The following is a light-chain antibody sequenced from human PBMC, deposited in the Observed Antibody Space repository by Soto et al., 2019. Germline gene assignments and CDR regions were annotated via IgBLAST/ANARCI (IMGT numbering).Light chain of an antibody. Sequence: EIVLTQSPGSLSLSPGERATLSCRASQSVSSYLAWYQQKPGQAPRLLIYGASSRVTGFPDRFSGSGSGTDFSVTISRLEPEDSAVYYCPQYISPPLTFGQGTKVEIK. V-gene: IGKV3-20*01. CDR3: PQYISPPLT. CDR2: GAS. CDR1: QSVSSY. J-gene: IGKJ1*01.